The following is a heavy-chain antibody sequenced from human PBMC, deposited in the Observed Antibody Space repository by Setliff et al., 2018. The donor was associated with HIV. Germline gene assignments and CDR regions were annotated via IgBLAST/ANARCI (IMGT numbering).Heavy chain of an antibody. V-gene: IGHV3-48*04. CDR1: GFTFSSYS. J-gene: IGHJ4*02. D-gene: IGHD1-1*01. Sequence: GESLKISCAASGFTFSSYSMNWVRQAPGKGLEWVSYISTSSSTIYYADSVKGRCTISRDNSKSTLYLQLSSLRPEDTAVYYCASARIPTGGTSTSLDYWGQGALVTVSS. CDR3: ASARIPTGGTSTSLDY. CDR2: ISTSSSTI.